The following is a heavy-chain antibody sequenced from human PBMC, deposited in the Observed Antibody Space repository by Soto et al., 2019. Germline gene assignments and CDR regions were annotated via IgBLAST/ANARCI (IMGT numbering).Heavy chain of an antibody. V-gene: IGHV3-23*01. J-gene: IGHJ6*04. CDR3: ARVGVKESAGSGDSSYGMCG. CDR1: GFTFSTYT. Sequence: LRLSCAASGFTFSTYTMTWVRQAPGKGLERVSSVVGSGESTYYADSVKGRFTISRDNSKDTLYVQMNSLRAEDTAIYYCARVGVKESAGSGDSSYGMCGRGRGTRVTVSS. CDR2: VVGSGEST. D-gene: IGHD5-18*01.